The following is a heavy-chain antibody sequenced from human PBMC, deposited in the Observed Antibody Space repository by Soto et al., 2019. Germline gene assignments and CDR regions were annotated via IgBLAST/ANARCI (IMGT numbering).Heavy chain of an antibody. Sequence: SETLSLTCAVYGGSFSGYYWSWIRQPPGKGLEWIGEINHSGSTNYNPSLKSRVTISVDTSKNHFSLKLSSVTAADTALYYCAGGRVEMATITYYYYGMDVWGQGTTVTVSS. V-gene: IGHV4-34*01. CDR1: GGSFSGYY. J-gene: IGHJ6*02. D-gene: IGHD5-12*01. CDR3: AGGRVEMATITYYYYGMDV. CDR2: INHSGST.